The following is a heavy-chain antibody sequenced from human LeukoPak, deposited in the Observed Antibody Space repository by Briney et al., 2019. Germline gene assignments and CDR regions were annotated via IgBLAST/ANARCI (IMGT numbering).Heavy chain of an antibody. CDR3: ARDKTTVTTSYGNMDV. J-gene: IGHJ6*03. D-gene: IGHD4-17*01. CDR1: GFTFSSYA. CDR2: ISGSGGST. V-gene: IGHV3-23*01. Sequence: GGSLRLSCAASGFTFSSYAMSWVRQAPGKGLEWVSAISGSGGSTSYAQKFQGRVTMTRDTSTSTVYMELSSLRSEDTAVYYCARDKTTVTTSYGNMDVWGKGTTVTVSS.